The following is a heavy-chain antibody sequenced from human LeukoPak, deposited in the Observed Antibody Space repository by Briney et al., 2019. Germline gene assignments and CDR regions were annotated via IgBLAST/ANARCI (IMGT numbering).Heavy chain of an antibody. D-gene: IGHD5-12*01. J-gene: IGHJ4*02. CDR3: AKDGAWLRFDD. Sequence: PGGSLRLSCAGSGVPFSSHGMNWVRQAPGKGLEWVSGISPGGGPTYYADSVKGRFTISRDDLKSTLYLQMKTLRAEDTAVYYCAKDGAWLRFDDWGQGILVTVSS. CDR1: GVPFSSHG. V-gene: IGHV3-23*01. CDR2: ISPGGGPT.